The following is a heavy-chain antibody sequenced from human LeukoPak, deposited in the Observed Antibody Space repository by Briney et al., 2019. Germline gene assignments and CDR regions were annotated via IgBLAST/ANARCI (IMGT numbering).Heavy chain of an antibody. CDR2: IKQDGSEK. Sequence: GGSPRLSCAASGFTFSSYWMSWVRQAPGKGLEWVANIKQDGSEKYYVDSVKGRFTISRDNAKNSLYLQMNSVRAEDTAVYYCARETTAAAAGRPEINWFDPWGQGTLVTVSS. CDR3: ARETTAAAAGRPEINWFDP. CDR1: GFTFSSYW. D-gene: IGHD6-13*01. J-gene: IGHJ5*02. V-gene: IGHV3-7*01.